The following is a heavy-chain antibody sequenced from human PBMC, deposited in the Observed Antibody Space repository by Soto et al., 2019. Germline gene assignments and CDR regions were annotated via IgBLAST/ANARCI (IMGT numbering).Heavy chain of an antibody. V-gene: IGHV1-69*02. D-gene: IGHD3-10*01. CDR3: ASVKFYCGAGSYYDVLYFDY. CDR1: GGTFSSYT. Sequence: SVKVSCKASGGTFSSYTISWVRQAPGQGLEWMGRIIPILGIANYAQKFQGRVTITADKSTSTAFMELSSLRSEDTAVYYCASVKFYCGAGSYYDVLYFDYWGQGTLVTVSS. J-gene: IGHJ4*02. CDR2: IIPILGIA.